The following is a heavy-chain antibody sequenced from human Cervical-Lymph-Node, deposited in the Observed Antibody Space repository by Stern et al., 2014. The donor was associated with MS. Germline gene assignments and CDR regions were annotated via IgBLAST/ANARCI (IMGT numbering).Heavy chain of an antibody. J-gene: IGHJ4*02. CDR3: ARGPSTTTPLYYFDY. CDR1: GYTFTSYY. D-gene: IGHD5/OR15-5a*01. V-gene: IGHV1-46*01. CDR2: INPDAGGT. Sequence: QVQLGESGAGVRKPGASVRVSCTASGYTFTSYYLHWVRQAPGQGPEWMGIINPDAGGTAYAETVKGRVTLSSDTYTNTVYMEMRSLRSDDTAIYYCARGPSTTTPLYYFDYWGQGTLITVSS.